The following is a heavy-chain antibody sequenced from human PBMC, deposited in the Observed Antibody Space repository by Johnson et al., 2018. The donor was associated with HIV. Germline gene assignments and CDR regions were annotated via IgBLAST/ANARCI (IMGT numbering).Heavy chain of an antibody. CDR1: GFTFSSFA. Sequence: QVQLVESGGGLVQPGRSLRLSCAASGFTFSSFAMHWVRQAPGQGVQWVTSTSLDGGTKHYADSVKGRFTISRDNTKKSLYLQMNSLTADDTAVYFCARDPAHCGGDCFPSDAFDIWGQGTMVTVSS. V-gene: IGHV3-30-3*01. CDR3: ARDPAHCGGDCFPSDAFDI. D-gene: IGHD2-21*02. J-gene: IGHJ3*02. CDR2: TSLDGGTK.